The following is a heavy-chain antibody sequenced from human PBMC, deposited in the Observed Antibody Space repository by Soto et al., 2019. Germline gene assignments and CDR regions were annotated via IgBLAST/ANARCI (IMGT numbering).Heavy chain of an antibody. V-gene: IGHV6-1*01. CDR3: ARDKGSDYYDSSGYNKWYFDY. J-gene: IGHJ4*02. Sequence: SQTLSLTCAISVGSVSSNSAAWNWIIQSPSRGLEWLGRTYYRSKWYNDYAVSVKSRITINPDTSKNQFSLQLNSVTPEDTAVYYCARDKGSDYYDSSGYNKWYFDYWGQGALVIV. CDR1: VGSVSSNSAA. D-gene: IGHD3-22*01. CDR2: TYYRSKWYN.